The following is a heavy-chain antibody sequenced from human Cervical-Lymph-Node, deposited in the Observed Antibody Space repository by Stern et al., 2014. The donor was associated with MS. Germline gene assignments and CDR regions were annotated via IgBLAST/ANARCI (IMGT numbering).Heavy chain of an antibody. D-gene: IGHD3-22*01. Sequence: VQLVESGGGVVQPGRSLRLSCAASGFTFSNYAMHWVRQAPGKGLEWVAVISYDGSNKYYADSVKGRFTISRDNSKNTLYLQMNSLRAEDTAVYYCARGSPYYDSSGYAEHWGQGTLVTVSS. CDR3: ARGSPYYDSSGYAEH. J-gene: IGHJ1*01. CDR1: GFTFSNYA. CDR2: ISYDGSNK. V-gene: IGHV3-30-3*01.